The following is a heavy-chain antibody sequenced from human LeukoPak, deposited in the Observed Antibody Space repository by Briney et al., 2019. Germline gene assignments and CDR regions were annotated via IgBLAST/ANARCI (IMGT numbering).Heavy chain of an antibody. V-gene: IGHV3-30*02. D-gene: IGHD1-26*01. J-gene: IGHJ4*02. CDR3: AKDQGGGSPYHFLFDY. CDR1: GFTFSSYG. Sequence: GGSLRLSCAASGFTFSSYGMHWVRQAPGKGLEWVAFIRYDGSNKYYADSVKGRFTISRDNSKNTLYLQVNSLRAEDTAVYYCAKDQGGGSPYHFLFDYWGQGTLVTVSS. CDR2: IRYDGSNK.